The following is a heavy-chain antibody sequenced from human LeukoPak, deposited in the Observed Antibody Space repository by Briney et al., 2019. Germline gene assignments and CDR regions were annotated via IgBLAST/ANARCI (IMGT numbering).Heavy chain of an antibody. CDR1: GYTFTSYD. J-gene: IGHJ4*02. CDR2: MNPNSGNT. Sequence: ASVKVPCKASGYTFTSYDINWVRQATGQGLEWMGWMNPNSGNTGYALKFQGRVTMTRNTSISTAYMELSSLRSEDTAVYYCARHSTSGWYSWGQGTLVTVSS. V-gene: IGHV1-8*01. D-gene: IGHD6-19*01. CDR3: ARHSTSGWYS.